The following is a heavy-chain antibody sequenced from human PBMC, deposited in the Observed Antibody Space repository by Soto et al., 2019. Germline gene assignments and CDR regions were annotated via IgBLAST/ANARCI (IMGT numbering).Heavy chain of an antibody. V-gene: IGHV4-39*01. CDR1: GGSISSSSYY. D-gene: IGHD3-22*01. J-gene: IGHJ6*02. Sequence: SETLSLTCTVSGGSISSSSYYWGWIRQPPGKGLEWIGNVYYGGSTYYNPSLKSRVTISVETSKSQFPLKLSSVTAADTAVYYCAGGDYYHRSGYYLYYYTMDAWGQGTTVTGPS. CDR3: AGGDYYHRSGYYLYYYTMDA. CDR2: VYYGGST.